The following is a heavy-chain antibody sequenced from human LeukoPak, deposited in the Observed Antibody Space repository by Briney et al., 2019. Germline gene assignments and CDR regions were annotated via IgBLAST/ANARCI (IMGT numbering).Heavy chain of an antibody. V-gene: IGHV3-11*04. D-gene: IGHD3-10*01. CDR3: ARNTMVRGARLYYYYMDV. Sequence: PGGSLRLSCAASGFTFSDYYMSWIRLAPGRGLEWVSYISSSDNTISYADSVKGRFTISRDNVKNSLYLQMTSLRAEDTAVYYCARNTMVRGARLYYYYMDVWGKGTTVTVSS. CDR2: ISSSDNTI. CDR1: GFTFSDYY. J-gene: IGHJ6*03.